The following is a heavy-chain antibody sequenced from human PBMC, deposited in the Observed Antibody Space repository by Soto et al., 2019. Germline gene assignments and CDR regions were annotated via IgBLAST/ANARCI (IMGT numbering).Heavy chain of an antibody. CDR1: GFTFSDYY. CDR2: ISSSGRTI. V-gene: IGHV3-11*04. D-gene: IGHD5-12*01. Sequence: GGSLRLSCAASGFTFSDYYMSWIRQAPGKGLEWVSHISSSGRTIYYADSVKGRFTISRDNSKNTLYLQMNSLRAEDTAVYYSTNGGYSRGALFDYWGHGTLVTVSS. CDR3: TNGGYSRGALFDY. J-gene: IGHJ4*01.